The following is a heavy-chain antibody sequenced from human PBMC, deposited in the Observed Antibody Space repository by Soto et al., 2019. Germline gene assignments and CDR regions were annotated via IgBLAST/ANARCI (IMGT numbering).Heavy chain of an antibody. V-gene: IGHV1-18*01. Sequence: ASVKVSCKASGYTFTSYGISWVRQAPGQGLEWMGWISAYNGNTNYAQKLQGRVTMTTDTSTSTAYMELRSLRSDDTAVYYCAREDCSSTSCPEAYYYYGMDVWGQGTTVTSP. J-gene: IGHJ6*02. CDR1: GYTFTSYG. CDR3: AREDCSSTSCPEAYYYYGMDV. D-gene: IGHD2-2*01. CDR2: ISAYNGNT.